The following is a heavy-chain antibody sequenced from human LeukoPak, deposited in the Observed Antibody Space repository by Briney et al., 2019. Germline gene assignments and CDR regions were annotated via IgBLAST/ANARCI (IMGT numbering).Heavy chain of an antibody. J-gene: IGHJ6*03. V-gene: IGHV4-34*01. Sequence: SETLSLTCAVYGGSFSGYYWSWIRQPPGKGLEWIGEINHSGSTNNSPSLKGRVTISIDTSKNQFSLKLSSVTAADTAVYYCARHVLNYYMDVWGKGTTVTISS. CDR2: INHSGST. CDR1: GGSFSGYY. D-gene: IGHD2-8*01. CDR3: ARHVLNYYMDV.